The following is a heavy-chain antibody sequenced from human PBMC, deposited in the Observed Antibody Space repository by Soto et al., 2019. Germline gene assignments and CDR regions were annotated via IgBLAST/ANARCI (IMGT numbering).Heavy chain of an antibody. CDR2: INHSGST. CDR1: GGSFSGYY. Sequence: SETLSLTCAVYGGSFSGYYWSWIRQPPGKGREWIGEINHSGSTNCNPSLKSRVTISVDTSSNQISRKLSSVRASDTSVYYCARXPRHGWYYGSGSYYESPKENSFDPGGQGTMVT. D-gene: IGHD3-10*01. J-gene: IGHJ5*02. V-gene: IGHV4-34*01. CDR3: ARXPRHGWYYGSGSYYESPKENSFDP.